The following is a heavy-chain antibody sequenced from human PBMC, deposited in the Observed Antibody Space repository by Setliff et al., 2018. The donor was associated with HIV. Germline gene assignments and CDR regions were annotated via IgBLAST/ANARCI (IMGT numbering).Heavy chain of an antibody. D-gene: IGHD2-15*01. CDR3: AREHCSGGSCNGFDI. J-gene: IGHJ3*02. Sequence: PSETLSLTCTVSGGSISTSHWNRIRQPPGKGLEWIAYIYISGTTNYNPSRKSRVTISLETSRNQFSLKLGSVTAADTAMYYCAREHCSGGSCNGFDIWGQGTMVTVSS. V-gene: IGHV4-4*09. CDR2: IYISGTT. CDR1: GGSISTSH.